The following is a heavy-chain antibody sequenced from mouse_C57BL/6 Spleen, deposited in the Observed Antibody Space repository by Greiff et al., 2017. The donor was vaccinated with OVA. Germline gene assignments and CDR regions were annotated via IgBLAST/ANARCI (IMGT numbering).Heavy chain of an antibody. CDR1: GYTFTSYW. CDR3: ARAPYDGDYSWYCDV. Sequence: QVQLQQPGTELVKPGASVKLSCKASGYTFTSYWMPWVKQRPGQGLEWIGYINPSNGGTNYTETFKSKATLTVDKSSSTAYMQLSSLTSEDSAVDYCARAPYDGDYSWYCDVWGTGTTVTVSS. D-gene: IGHD2-3*01. CDR2: INPSNGGT. J-gene: IGHJ1*03. V-gene: IGHV1-53*01.